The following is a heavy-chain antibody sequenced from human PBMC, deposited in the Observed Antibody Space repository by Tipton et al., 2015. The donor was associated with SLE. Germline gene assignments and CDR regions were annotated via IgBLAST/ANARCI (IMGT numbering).Heavy chain of an antibody. V-gene: IGHV1-8*01. J-gene: IGHJ5*02. CDR2: VNPNTENR. Sequence: QLVQSGAEVKKPGASVKVSCKASGYTFTTYELNWVRQATGHGLEWMGWVNPNTENRAYAQKFQGRVTMTRDISMTTVYMELNGLTSDDTAVYYCAREVLAAAPNSFDPWGQGTLVTVSS. CDR1: GYTFTTYE. D-gene: IGHD1-7*01. CDR3: AREVLAAAPNSFDP.